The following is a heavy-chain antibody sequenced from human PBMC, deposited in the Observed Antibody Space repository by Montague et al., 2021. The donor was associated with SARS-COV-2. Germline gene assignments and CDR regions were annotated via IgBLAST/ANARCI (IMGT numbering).Heavy chain of an antibody. J-gene: IGHJ4*02. CDR1: GGSISGGSYY. V-gene: IGHV4-39*01. Sequence: SETLSLTCTVSGGSISGGSYYWAWLRQPPGKGLEWIGSIFYNGGAYDNPSLESRVSISVDTSKRQFFLTLNSVTAADTAVYYCARHSRGYHGPSYFDSWGQGTLVTVSS. CDR2: IFYNGGA. D-gene: IGHD5-12*01. CDR3: ARHSRGYHGPSYFDS.